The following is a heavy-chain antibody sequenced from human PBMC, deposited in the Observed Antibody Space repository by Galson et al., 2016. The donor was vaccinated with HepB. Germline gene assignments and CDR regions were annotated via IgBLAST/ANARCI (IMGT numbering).Heavy chain of an antibody. CDR2: VTHTGNT. CDR1: GGSISTFY. J-gene: IGHJ2*01. Sequence: SETLSLTCSVSGGSISTFYWSWIRQTPGKGLEWIGEVTHTGNTNYNPSLESRLTMAIDTSKNQFSLRLRSVTAADAAVYYCAREDWYFDVWGRGTQVTVSS. CDR3: AREDWYFDV. V-gene: IGHV4-34*01.